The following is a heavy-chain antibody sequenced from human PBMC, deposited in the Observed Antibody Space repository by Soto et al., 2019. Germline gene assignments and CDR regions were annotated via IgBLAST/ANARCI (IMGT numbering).Heavy chain of an antibody. CDR1: GFTFRSFV. J-gene: IGHJ4*02. V-gene: IGHV3-30*19. D-gene: IGHD3-16*01. CDR2: TSYDGSNT. CDR3: ARWGTAGGLDV. Sequence: QVQLVESGGGVVQPGTSLRLSCVGSGFTFRSFVIHWVRQDPGKGLEWVAITSYDGSNTYYDDCVKGRFTISRDNSRNTVDLPMDRGRLEDTALYYCARWGTAGGLDVWGQGPLVSVSS.